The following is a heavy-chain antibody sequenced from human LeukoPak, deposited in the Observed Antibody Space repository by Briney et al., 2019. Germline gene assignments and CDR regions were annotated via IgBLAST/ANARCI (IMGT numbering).Heavy chain of an antibody. Sequence: GGSLRLSCAASGFTFSSYWMHWVRQAPGKGLVWVSRISGDGSTTSCADSVKGRFTISRDNAKNTLHLQMNSLRVEDTSVYYCARGAYYGSFDLWGQGTLVTVSS. CDR2: ISGDGSTT. CDR3: ARGAYYGSFDL. V-gene: IGHV3-74*01. CDR1: GFTFSSYW. J-gene: IGHJ4*02. D-gene: IGHD4-17*01.